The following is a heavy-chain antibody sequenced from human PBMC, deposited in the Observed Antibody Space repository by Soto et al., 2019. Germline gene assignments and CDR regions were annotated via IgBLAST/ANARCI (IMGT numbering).Heavy chain of an antibody. Sequence: VKVSCKASGCTFTSYAISWVRQAPGQGLEWMGGIIPIFGTANYAQKFQGRVTITADESTSTAYMELSSLRSEDTAVYYCARVPGGYGYYYGMDVWGQGTTVTVSS. CDR3: ARVPGGYGYYYGMDV. CDR2: IIPIFGTA. D-gene: IGHD6-25*01. CDR1: GCTFTSYA. V-gene: IGHV1-69*13. J-gene: IGHJ6*02.